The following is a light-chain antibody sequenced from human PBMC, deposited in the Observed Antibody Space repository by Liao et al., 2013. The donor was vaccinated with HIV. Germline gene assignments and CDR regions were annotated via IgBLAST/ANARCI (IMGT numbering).Light chain of an antibody. J-gene: IGLJ2*01. Sequence: SYVMTQPPSVSVAPGKTARITCGGNNIGGKSVHWYQQKPGQAPVLVIYYDTDRPIGIPERFSGSNSGSTATLTISRVEAGDEADYYCQVWDRSSDVRVFGGGTKLTVL. CDR1: NIGGKS. CDR3: QVWDRSSDVRV. V-gene: IGLV3-21*01. CDR2: YDT.